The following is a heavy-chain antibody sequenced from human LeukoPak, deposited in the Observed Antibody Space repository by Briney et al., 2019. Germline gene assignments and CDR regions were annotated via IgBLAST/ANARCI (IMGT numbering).Heavy chain of an antibody. CDR3: ARLGWRDS. D-gene: IGHD5-24*01. CDR1: RDSVSNDKFS. Sequence: PSETLSLTCTVSRDSVSNDKFSWGRIRQPPGEGLEWIGSVYYSGSTYYNPSLNSRVTISVDTSKNQFSLKLSSVTAADTAVYYCARLGWRDSWGQGTLVTVSS. CDR2: VYYSGST. J-gene: IGHJ4*02. V-gene: IGHV4-39*01.